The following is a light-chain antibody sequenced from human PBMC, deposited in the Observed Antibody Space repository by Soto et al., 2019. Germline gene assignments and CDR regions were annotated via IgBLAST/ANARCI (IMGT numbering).Light chain of an antibody. CDR2: EVS. Sequence: QSALTQPASVSGSPGQSITISCTGTSSDIGDYTHVSWYQQHPGKAPKLIIYEVSDRPSGVSNRFSGSKSGNTASLTISGLQTADEADYYCCSYTSISTSAVFGGGTKLTVL. CDR1: SSDIGDYTH. V-gene: IGLV2-14*01. CDR3: CSYTSISTSAV. J-gene: IGLJ2*01.